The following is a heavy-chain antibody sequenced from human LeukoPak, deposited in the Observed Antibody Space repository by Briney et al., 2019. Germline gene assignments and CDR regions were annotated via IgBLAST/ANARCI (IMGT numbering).Heavy chain of an antibody. V-gene: IGHV3-66*02. Sequence: GGSLRLSCAASGFTVSSNYMSWVRQAPGKGLEWVSAIYSGGSTYYADSVKGRFTISRDNSKNTLYLQMNSLRAEDTAVYYCARGCGGDCYWLNYWGQGTLVTISS. CDR1: GFTVSSNY. CDR2: IYSGGST. CDR3: ARGCGGDCYWLNY. D-gene: IGHD2-21*01. J-gene: IGHJ4*02.